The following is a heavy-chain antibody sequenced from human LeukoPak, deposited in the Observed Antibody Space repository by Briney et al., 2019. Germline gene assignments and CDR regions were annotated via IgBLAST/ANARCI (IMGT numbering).Heavy chain of an antibody. CDR2: IYTSGST. Sequence: SETLSLTCTVSGGSISSYYWSWIRQPAGKGLEWIGRIYTSGSTNYNPSLKSRVTMSVDTSKNQFSLKLSSVTAADMAVYYCARGGNYYYGSGSFNFDYWGQGTLVTVSS. V-gene: IGHV4-4*07. J-gene: IGHJ4*02. CDR3: ARGGNYYYGSGSFNFDY. CDR1: GGSISSYY. D-gene: IGHD3-10*01.